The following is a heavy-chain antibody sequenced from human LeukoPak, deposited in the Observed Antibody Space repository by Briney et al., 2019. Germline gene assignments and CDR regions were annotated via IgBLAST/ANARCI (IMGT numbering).Heavy chain of an antibody. D-gene: IGHD3-3*01. Sequence: SVKVSFKASGGTFSSYAISWVRQAPGQGLEWMGRIIPIFGTANYAQKFQGRVTITTDESTSTAYMELSSLRSEDTAVYYCARESITIFGVVITSFDYWGQGTLVTVSS. CDR3: ARESITIFGVVITSFDY. CDR2: IIPIFGTA. CDR1: GGTFSSYA. V-gene: IGHV1-69*05. J-gene: IGHJ4*02.